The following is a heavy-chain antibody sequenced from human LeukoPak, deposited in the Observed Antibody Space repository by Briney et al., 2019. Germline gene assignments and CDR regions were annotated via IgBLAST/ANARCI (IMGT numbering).Heavy chain of an antibody. V-gene: IGHV4-59*08. J-gene: IGHJ4*02. D-gene: IGHD3-9*01. CDR3: ARQMTDSPGYPYYFDF. CDR2: IYYSGST. CDR1: GGSISSYY. Sequence: SETLSLTCTASGGSISSYYWSWIRQPPGKGLEWIGYIYYSGSTNYNPSLRSRVTISVDTSKSQFSLNLSSVTAADTAVYYCARQMTDSPGYPYYFDFWGQGTLVTVSS.